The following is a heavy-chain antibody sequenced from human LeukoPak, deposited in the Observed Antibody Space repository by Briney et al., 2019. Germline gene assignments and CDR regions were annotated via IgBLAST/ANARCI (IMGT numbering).Heavy chain of an antibody. CDR1: GGSISSYY. Sequence: SETLSLTCTVSGGSISSYYWSWIRQPPGKGLEWIGYIYTSGSTNYNPSLKSRVTISVDTSKNQFSLKLSSVTAADTAVYYCARDLDCSSTSCYAGALFDYWGQGTLVTVSS. V-gene: IGHV4-4*09. J-gene: IGHJ4*02. CDR3: ARDLDCSSTSCYAGALFDY. CDR2: IYTSGST. D-gene: IGHD2-2*01.